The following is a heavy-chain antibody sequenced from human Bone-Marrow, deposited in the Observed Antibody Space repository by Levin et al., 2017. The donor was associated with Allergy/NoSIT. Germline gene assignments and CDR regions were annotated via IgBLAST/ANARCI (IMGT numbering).Heavy chain of an antibody. J-gene: IGHJ4*02. Sequence: GESLKISCAASGFTLSEHCMSWVRQAPGKGLEWVANIKQDGGDTDYVDSVKGRFTISRDNGKNSLYLQMTSLRAEDTAAYYCARLMAYDSSGSWYRPLDSWGQGALVTVSS. D-gene: IGHD3-22*01. CDR1: GFTLSEHC. CDR2: IKQDGGDT. CDR3: ARLMAYDSSGSWYRPLDS. V-gene: IGHV3-7*04.